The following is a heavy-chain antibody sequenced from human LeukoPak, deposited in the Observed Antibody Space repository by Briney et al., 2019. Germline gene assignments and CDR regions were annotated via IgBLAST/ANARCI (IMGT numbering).Heavy chain of an antibody. CDR2: IYTSGST. CDR3: ARDRYCSSTSCYSAFDY. D-gene: IGHD2-2*01. CDR1: GGSISSYY. Sequence: SETLSLTCTVSGGSISSYYWSWIRQPAGKGLEWIGRIYTSGSTNYNPPLKSRVTMSVDTSKNQFSLKLSSVTAADMAVYYCARDRYCSSTSCYSAFDYWGQGTLVTVSS. J-gene: IGHJ4*02. V-gene: IGHV4-4*07.